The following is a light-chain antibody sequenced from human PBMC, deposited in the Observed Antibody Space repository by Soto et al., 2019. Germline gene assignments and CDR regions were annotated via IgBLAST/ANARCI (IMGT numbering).Light chain of an antibody. CDR3: SSCTSCATYV. V-gene: IGLV2-14*03. CDR1: SSDVGAYNY. CDR2: DVN. J-gene: IGLJ1*01. Sequence: QSVLTQPASVSGSPGQSITISCAGTSSDVGAYNYVSWYQHHPGKAPKLMIYDVNNRPSGDSNRFSGSKSGNTASLTISGLQAEDEADYYCSSCTSCATYVFGSGPKVTVL.